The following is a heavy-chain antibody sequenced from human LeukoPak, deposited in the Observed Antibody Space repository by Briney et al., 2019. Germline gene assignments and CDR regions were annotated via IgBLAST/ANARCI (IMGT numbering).Heavy chain of an antibody. CDR3: ARAELLWFGEYHNWFDP. CDR2: ISYDGSNK. D-gene: IGHD3-10*01. Sequence: GGSLRLSCAASGFTFSSYAMHWVRQAPGKGLEWVAVISYDGSNKYYADSVKGRFTISRDNSKNTLYLQMNSLRAEDTAVYYCARAELLWFGEYHNWFDPWGQGTLVTVSS. J-gene: IGHJ5*02. V-gene: IGHV3-30*04. CDR1: GFTFSSYA.